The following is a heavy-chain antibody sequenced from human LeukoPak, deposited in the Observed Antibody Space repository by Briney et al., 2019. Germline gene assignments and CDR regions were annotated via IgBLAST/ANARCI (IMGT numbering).Heavy chain of an antibody. CDR2: INHSGST. CDR1: GGSFSGYY. D-gene: IGHD1-26*01. CDR3: ARGGWVGFPFDY. V-gene: IGHV4-34*01. J-gene: IGHJ4*02. Sequence: KPSETLSLTCAVYGGSFSGYYWSWIRQPPGKGLEWIGEINHSGSTNYNPSLKSRVTISVDTSKNQFSLKLSSVTAADTAVYYCARGGWVGFPFDYWGQGTPVTVSS.